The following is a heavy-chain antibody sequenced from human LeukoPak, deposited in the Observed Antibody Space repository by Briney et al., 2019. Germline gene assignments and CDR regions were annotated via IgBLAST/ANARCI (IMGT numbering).Heavy chain of an antibody. J-gene: IGHJ6*02. V-gene: IGHV3-30*04. D-gene: IGHD1-26*01. CDR3: AREGGSYYSYYGMDV. CDR1: GFNFSSYA. Sequence: GGSLRLSCAASGFNFSSYAMHWVRQAPGKGLEWVAVISYDGSNKYYADSVKGRFTISRDNSKNTLYLQMNSLRAEDTAVYYCAREGGSYYSYYGMDVWGQGTTVTVSS. CDR2: ISYDGSNK.